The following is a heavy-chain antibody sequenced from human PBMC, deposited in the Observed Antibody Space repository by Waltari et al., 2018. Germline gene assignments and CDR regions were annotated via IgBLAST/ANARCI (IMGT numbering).Heavy chain of an antibody. J-gene: IGHJ4*02. CDR2: ISYDGSNK. Sequence: QVQLVASGGGVVQLGGSLRLSCAASGFPFSSYAMHWVRQAPGKGLEWVAVISYDGSNKYYADSVKGRFTISRDNSKNTLYLQMNSLRAEDTAVYYCAREYYYDSSGYYRDYWGQGTLVTVSS. CDR1: GFPFSSYA. CDR3: AREYYYDSSGYYRDY. D-gene: IGHD3-22*01. V-gene: IGHV3-30-3*01.